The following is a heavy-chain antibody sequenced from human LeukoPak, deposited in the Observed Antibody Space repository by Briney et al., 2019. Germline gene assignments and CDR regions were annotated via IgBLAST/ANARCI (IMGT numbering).Heavy chain of an antibody. CDR1: GGSFSSYY. CDR2: IYYSGST. Sequence: SETLSLTCAVYGGSFSSYYWGWIRQPPGKGLEWIGSIYYSGSTYYNPSLKSRVTISVDTSKNQFSLKLSSVTAADTAVYYCALVRFWSGYYYAFDIWGQGTMVTVSS. CDR3: ALVRFWSGYYYAFDI. D-gene: IGHD3-3*01. V-gene: IGHV4-39*01. J-gene: IGHJ3*02.